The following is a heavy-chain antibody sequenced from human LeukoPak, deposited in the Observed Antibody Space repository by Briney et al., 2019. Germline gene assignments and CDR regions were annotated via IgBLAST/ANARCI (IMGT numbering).Heavy chain of an antibody. J-gene: IGHJ6*02. D-gene: IGHD1-20*01. V-gene: IGHV4-34*01. CDR3: ARYKWRRGMDV. CDR2: INHSGST. Sequence: SETLSLTCAVYGGSFSGYYWSWIRQPPGKGLEWIGEINHSGSTNYNPSLKSRVTISVDTSKNQFPLKLSSVTAADTAVYYCARYKWRRGMDVWGQGTTVTVSS. CDR1: GGSFSGYY.